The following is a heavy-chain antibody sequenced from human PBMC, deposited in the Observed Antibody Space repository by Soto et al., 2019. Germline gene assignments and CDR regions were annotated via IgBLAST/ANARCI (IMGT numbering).Heavy chain of an antibody. CDR2: IYYSGIT. Sequence: QLQLQESGPGLVKPSETPSLTCTVSGGSISRSSYYWAWIRQPPGKGLEWIGSIYYSGITYYNPSLKSRVTISVDTSKTQFSLKLTSVIAADTAVYYCASLGPDWGGYSYYFDYWGQGTLVTVSS. CDR3: ASLGPDWGGYSYYFDY. J-gene: IGHJ4*02. V-gene: IGHV4-39*01. D-gene: IGHD3-16*01. CDR1: GGSISRSSYY.